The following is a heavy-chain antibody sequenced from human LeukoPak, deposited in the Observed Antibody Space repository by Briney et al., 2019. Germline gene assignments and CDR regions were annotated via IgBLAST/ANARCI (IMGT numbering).Heavy chain of an antibody. Sequence: PSDTLSLTCTVSGRSINSSYWNWIRQPPGKALEWIGHIYYSGSTNYNPPLNSRVTMSVDTSKNQFSLKLSSVTAADTAVYYCARGYTSGWLIGYWGQGTLVTVSS. CDR2: IYYSGST. V-gene: IGHV4-59*08. J-gene: IGHJ4*02. CDR3: ARGYTSGWLIGY. CDR1: GRSINSSY. D-gene: IGHD6-19*01.